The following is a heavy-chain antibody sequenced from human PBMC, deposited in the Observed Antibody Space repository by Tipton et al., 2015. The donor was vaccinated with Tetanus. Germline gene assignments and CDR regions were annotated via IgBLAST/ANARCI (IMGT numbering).Heavy chain of an antibody. CDR2: IAYSGNT. Sequence: TLSLTCTVSGVSVESDDYNWIWIRQHPGKGLEWIGYIAYSGNTYYNPSLKSRLTMSLDTSKNQFSLRLTSVTAADTAVYYCAKDRTHYYIGPRIDYWGQGTPVTVSS. V-gene: IGHV4-31*03. D-gene: IGHD3-9*01. J-gene: IGHJ4*02. CDR3: AKDRTHYYIGPRIDY. CDR1: GVSVESDDYN.